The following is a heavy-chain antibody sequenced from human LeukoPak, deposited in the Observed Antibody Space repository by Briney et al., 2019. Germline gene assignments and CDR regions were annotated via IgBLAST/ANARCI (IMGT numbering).Heavy chain of an antibody. Sequence: PGGSLRLSCASSGFTFSSYEMNWVRQAPGKGLEWVSYISRSGSTIYYADSVKGRFTISRDKAKNSLYLQMNSLRAEDTAVYYCARVKNRLGESSWGHFDYWGQGTLVTVSS. CDR1: GFTFSSYE. J-gene: IGHJ4*02. D-gene: IGHD3-16*02. V-gene: IGHV3-48*03. CDR3: ARVKNRLGESSWGHFDY. CDR2: ISRSGSTI.